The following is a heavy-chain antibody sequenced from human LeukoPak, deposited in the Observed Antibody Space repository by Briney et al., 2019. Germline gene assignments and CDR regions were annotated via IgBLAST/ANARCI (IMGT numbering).Heavy chain of an antibody. V-gene: IGHV3-48*03. CDR2: ISSSGSTM. D-gene: IGHD2-2*01. J-gene: IGHJ4*02. Sequence: PGGSLRLSCAASGFTFNSYEMNWVRQAPGKRLEWVSYISSSGSTMYYAGSVRGRPTISRENAKNLLYLEVNSLRAEDTAVYYCARRYCSSTSCTLDYWGQGTLVIVSS. CDR1: GFTFNSYE. CDR3: ARRYCSSTSCTLDY.